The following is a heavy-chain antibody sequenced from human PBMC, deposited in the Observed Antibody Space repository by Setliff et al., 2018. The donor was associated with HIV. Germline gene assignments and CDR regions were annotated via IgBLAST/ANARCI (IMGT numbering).Heavy chain of an antibody. J-gene: IGHJ4*02. Sequence: GASVKVSCKASGGTFSRLAISWVRQAPGQGLEWMGGIIPLFNSPDYAQKFQGRLTMTTDTSTSTAYMELRSLRSDDTAVYYCARATYSGSPNPPQDYWGQGTLVTVSS. CDR2: IIPLFNSP. D-gene: IGHD1-26*01. CDR3: ARATYSGSPNPPQDY. V-gene: IGHV1-69*05. CDR1: GGTFSRLA.